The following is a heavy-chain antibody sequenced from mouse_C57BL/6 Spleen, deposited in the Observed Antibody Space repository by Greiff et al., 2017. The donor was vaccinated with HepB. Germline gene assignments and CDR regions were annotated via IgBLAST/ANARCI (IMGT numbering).Heavy chain of an antibody. CDR1: GYTFTSYW. CDR3: ARDDSGPYYFDY. Sequence: QVQLQQPGAELVKPGASVKMSCKASGYTFTSYWITWVKQRPGQGLEWIGDIYPGSGSTNYNEKFKSKATLTVDTSSSTAYMQLSSLTSEDSAVYYCARDDSGPYYFDYWGQGTTLTVSS. J-gene: IGHJ2*01. V-gene: IGHV1-55*01. D-gene: IGHD2-4*01. CDR2: IYPGSGST.